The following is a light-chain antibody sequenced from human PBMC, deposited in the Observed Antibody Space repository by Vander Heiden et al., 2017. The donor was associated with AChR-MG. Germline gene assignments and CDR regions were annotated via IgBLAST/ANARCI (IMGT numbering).Light chain of an antibody. J-gene: IGKJ1*01. CDR1: QSISSY. CDR2: AAS. Sequence: DIQMTQSPSSLSASVGDRVTITCRASQSISSYLNWYQQKPGKAPKLLIYAASSLQRGVPSRFRGSGSGTDFTLTISMLQPEDFATYYCQQSYSTPRTFGQGTKVEIK. V-gene: IGKV1-39*01. CDR3: QQSYSTPRT.